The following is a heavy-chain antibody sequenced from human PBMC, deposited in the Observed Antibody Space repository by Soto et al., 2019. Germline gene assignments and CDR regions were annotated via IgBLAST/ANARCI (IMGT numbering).Heavy chain of an antibody. J-gene: IGHJ5*02. Sequence: GGSLRLSCAASGFTFSSYGMHWVRQTPGKGLEWVAVISYDGSNKYYADSVKGRFTISRDNSKNTLYLQMNSLRAEDTAVYYCAKVSGIAAAGNWFDPWGQGTLVTVSS. V-gene: IGHV3-30*18. D-gene: IGHD6-13*01. CDR3: AKVSGIAAAGNWFDP. CDR2: ISYDGSNK. CDR1: GFTFSSYG.